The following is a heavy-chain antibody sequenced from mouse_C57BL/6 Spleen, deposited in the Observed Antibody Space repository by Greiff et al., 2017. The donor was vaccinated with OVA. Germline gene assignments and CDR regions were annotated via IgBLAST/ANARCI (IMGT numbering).Heavy chain of an antibody. V-gene: IGHV5-9*01. Sequence: DVKLVESGGGLVKPGGSLKLSCAASGFTFSSYTMSWVRQTQEKRLEWVATISGGGGNTYYPDSVKGRFTISRDNAKNTLYLQMSSLRSEDTALYYCARHGDYYRFYAMYYWGQGTSVTVSS. CDR1: GFTFSSYT. CDR2: ISGGGGNT. CDR3: ARHGDYYRFYAMYY. J-gene: IGHJ4*01. D-gene: IGHD1-1*01.